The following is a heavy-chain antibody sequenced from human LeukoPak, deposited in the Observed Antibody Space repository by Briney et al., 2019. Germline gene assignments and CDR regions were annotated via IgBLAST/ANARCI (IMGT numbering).Heavy chain of an antibody. CDR2: TIHSGST. CDR3: ARAARQGFTMIVVPFFYFDL. D-gene: IGHD3-22*01. Sequence: TLSLMCTVSGGSLSSVASEWSWIGQHKKRGLAWGGFTIHSGSTYYNPSLGSRVTMSVDTSKNQFSLKLSSVTAADSAVYYCARAARQGFTMIVVPFFYFDLWGRGTLVTVSS. J-gene: IGHJ2*01. CDR1: GGSLSSVASE. V-gene: IGHV4-31*03.